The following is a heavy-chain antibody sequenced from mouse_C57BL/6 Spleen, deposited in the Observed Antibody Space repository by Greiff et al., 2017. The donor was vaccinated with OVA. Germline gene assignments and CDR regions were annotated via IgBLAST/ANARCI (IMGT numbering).Heavy chain of an antibody. CDR3: ARWDYGSSFDY. J-gene: IGHJ2*01. D-gene: IGHD1-1*01. V-gene: IGHV1-42*01. CDR1: GYSFTGYY. Sequence: VQLQQSGPELVKPGASVKISCKASGYSFTGYYMNWVKQSPEKSLEWIGEINPSTGGTTYNQKFKAKATLTVDKSSSTAYMQLKSLTSEDSAVYYCARWDYGSSFDYWGQGTTLTDSS. CDR2: INPSTGGT.